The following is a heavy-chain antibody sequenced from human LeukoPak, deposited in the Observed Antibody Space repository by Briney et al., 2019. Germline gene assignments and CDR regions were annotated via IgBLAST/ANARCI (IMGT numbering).Heavy chain of an antibody. Sequence: SETLSLTCGVSGGSITSTNYWTWVRPPPGKGLEWIGEFNLQGSTNYNPSLMGRVAISVDTAENHISLHLTSVTAPDTAVYYCAREGGPYRPLDYSGQGALVTVSS. CDR3: AREGGPYRPLDY. J-gene: IGHJ4*02. V-gene: IGHV4-4*02. CDR2: FNLQGST. CDR1: GGSITSTNY.